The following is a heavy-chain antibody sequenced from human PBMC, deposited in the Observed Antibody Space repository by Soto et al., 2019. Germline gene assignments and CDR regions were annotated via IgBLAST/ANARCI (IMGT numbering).Heavy chain of an antibody. V-gene: IGHV3-23*01. Sequence: GGSLRLSCTASGFTFSTYSMTWVRQAPGKGLEWVSAITGNGYKTYYADSVKGRFTMSRDNSKNTLHLQLNSLSAEDTAVYYCAKEQVETSFYYYYYALDVWGHGTTVTVSS. CDR2: ITGNGYKT. D-gene: IGHD1-1*01. CDR3: AKEQVETSFYYYYYALDV. J-gene: IGHJ6*02. CDR1: GFTFSTYS.